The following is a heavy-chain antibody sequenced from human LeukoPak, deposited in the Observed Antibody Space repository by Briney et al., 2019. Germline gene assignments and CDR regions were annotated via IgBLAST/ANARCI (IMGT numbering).Heavy chain of an antibody. CDR1: GGSFSGYY. CDR3: ARGPKGSGWYLNY. D-gene: IGHD6-19*01. CDR2: INHSGST. Sequence: SETLSLTCAVYGGSFSGYYWSWIRQPPGKGLEWIGEINHSGSTNYNPSLKSRVTISVDTSKNQFSLKLSSVTAADTAVYYCARGPKGSGWYLNYWSQGTLVTVSS. J-gene: IGHJ4*02. V-gene: IGHV4-34*01.